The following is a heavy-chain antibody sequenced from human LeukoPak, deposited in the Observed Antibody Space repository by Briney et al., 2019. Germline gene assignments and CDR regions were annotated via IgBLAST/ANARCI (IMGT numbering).Heavy chain of an antibody. CDR1: GFTFSSYW. J-gene: IGHJ6*02. CDR3: ARPRMDYYYYFGMDV. CDR2: INHNGNVN. Sequence: GGSLGLSCAASGFTFSSYWMNWARQAPGKGLEWVASINHNGNVNYYVDSVKGRFTISRDNAKNSLYLQMNGLRTEDTAVYYCARPRMDYYYYFGMDVWGQGTTVAVSS. D-gene: IGHD3/OR15-3a*01. V-gene: IGHV3-7*01.